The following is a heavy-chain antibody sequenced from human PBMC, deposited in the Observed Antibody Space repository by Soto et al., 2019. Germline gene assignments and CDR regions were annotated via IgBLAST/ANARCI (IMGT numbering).Heavy chain of an antibody. CDR1: GYTFTSYY. Sequence: QVQLVQSGAEVKKPGASVKVSCKASGYTFTSYYLHWVRQAPGQGLEWLGVINPSGGSTNYAQKFQGRVTMTRDTSTSTVYMELSSLRSEDTAVYFCARDLRAAAGKLYFFDYWGKGTLVTVSS. J-gene: IGHJ4*02. D-gene: IGHD6-13*01. V-gene: IGHV1-46*03. CDR3: ARDLRAAAGKLYFFDY. CDR2: INPSGGST.